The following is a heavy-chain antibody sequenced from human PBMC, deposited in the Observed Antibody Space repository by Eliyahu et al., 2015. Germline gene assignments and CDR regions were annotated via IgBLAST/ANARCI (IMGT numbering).Heavy chain of an antibody. CDR3: AKPLVAGSPGWFDP. D-gene: IGHD6-19*01. CDR1: GFTFRSYA. J-gene: IGHJ5*02. Sequence: EVQLLESGGGLVQPGGSLRLSCXASGFTFRSYAMXWVRQAPGKGLEWVSAISGSGGSTYYADSVKGRFTISRDNSKNTLYLQMNSLRAEDTAVYYCAKPLVAGSPGWFDPWGQGTLVTVSS. V-gene: IGHV3-23*01. CDR2: ISGSGGST.